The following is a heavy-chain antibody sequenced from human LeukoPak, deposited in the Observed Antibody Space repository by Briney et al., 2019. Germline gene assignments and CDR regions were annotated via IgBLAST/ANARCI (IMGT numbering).Heavy chain of an antibody. CDR2: IYYTGST. J-gene: IGHJ5*02. CDR3: ATLTGYSSESWFDP. Sequence: SETLSFTCTVSGGSISSYYWSWIRQPPGKGLEWIGYIYYTGSTNYNPSLKSRVTISVDTSKNQFSLKLSSVTAADTAVYYCATLTGYSSESWFDPWGQGILVTVSS. D-gene: IGHD3-9*01. CDR1: GGSISSYY. V-gene: IGHV4-59*01.